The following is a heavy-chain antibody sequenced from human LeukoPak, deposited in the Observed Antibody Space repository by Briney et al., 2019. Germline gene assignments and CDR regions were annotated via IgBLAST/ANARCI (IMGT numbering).Heavy chain of an antibody. V-gene: IGHV4-4*07. CDR2: IYISGST. J-gene: IGHJ4*02. CDR3: ARDKGVAVADTAVRFDY. CDR1: GGSISTHC. D-gene: IGHD6-19*01. Sequence: SETLSLTCTVSGGSISTHCWSWIRQPAGKGLEWIGRIYISGSTNYNPSLKSRVTMSVDTSKNQFSLKLSSVTAADTAVYYCARDKGVAVADTAVRFDYWGQGALVTVSS.